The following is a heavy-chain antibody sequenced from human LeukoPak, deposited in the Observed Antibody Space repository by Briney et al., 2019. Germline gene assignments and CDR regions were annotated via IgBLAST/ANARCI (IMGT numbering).Heavy chain of an antibody. CDR3: ARQNAGDYYDSSGSVSPNYYAMDV. D-gene: IGHD3-22*01. CDR1: GYTFTGYY. CDR2: INPNSGGT. Sequence: ASVKVSCKASGYTFTGYYMHWVRQAPGQGLEWMGWINPNSGGTNYAQKFQGRVTMTRDTSISTAYMELSRLRSDDTAVYYCARQNAGDYYDSSGSVSPNYYAMDVWGQGTTVTVSS. V-gene: IGHV1-2*02. J-gene: IGHJ6*02.